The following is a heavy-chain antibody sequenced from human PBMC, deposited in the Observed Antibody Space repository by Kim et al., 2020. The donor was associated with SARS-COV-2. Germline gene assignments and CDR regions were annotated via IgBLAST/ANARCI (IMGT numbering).Heavy chain of an antibody. CDR2: INHSGST. CDR3: ARLSPGPSRGYCSSTSCSPIDY. Sequence: SETLSLTCAVYGGSFSGYYWSWIRQPPGKRLEWIGEINHSGSTNYNPSLKSRVTISVDTSKNQFSLKLSSVTAADTAVYYCARLSPGPSRGYCSSTSCSPIDYWGQGTLVTVSS. J-gene: IGHJ4*02. V-gene: IGHV4-34*01. CDR1: GGSFSGYY. D-gene: IGHD2-2*01.